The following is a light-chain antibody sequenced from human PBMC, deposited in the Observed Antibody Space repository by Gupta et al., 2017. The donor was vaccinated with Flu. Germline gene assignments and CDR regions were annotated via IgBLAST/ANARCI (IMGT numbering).Light chain of an antibody. CDR2: GAS. CDR1: LSVNSRY. J-gene: IGKJ4*01. CDR3: QQYGRSPLT. V-gene: IGKV3-20*01. Sequence: EIVLTQSPGTLSLSPGERATLSCRASLSVNSRYLAWYQQKSGQAPRLLIYGASSRATGVPDRFSGSGSGTDFTLTISRLEPEDFAVYYCQQYGRSPLTFGGGTXVEIK.